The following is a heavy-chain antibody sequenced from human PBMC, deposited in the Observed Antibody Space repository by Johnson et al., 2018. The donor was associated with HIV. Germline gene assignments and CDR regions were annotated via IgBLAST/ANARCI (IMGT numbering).Heavy chain of an antibody. CDR3: AKDLSSQLLWFIRDGFDV. CDR1: GFTFSSYA. J-gene: IGHJ3*01. D-gene: IGHD3-10*01. Sequence: VQLVESGGGLVQPGGSLRLSCAASGFTFSSYAMHWVRQAPGKGLEYVSAISSNGGSTYYANSVKGRFTISRDNSKNTLYLQMGSLRAEDTAVYYCAKDLSSQLLWFIRDGFDVWGQGTMVTVSS. V-gene: IGHV3-64*01. CDR2: ISSNGGST.